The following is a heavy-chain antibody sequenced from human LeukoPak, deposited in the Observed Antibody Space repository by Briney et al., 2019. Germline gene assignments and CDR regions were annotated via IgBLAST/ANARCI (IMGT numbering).Heavy chain of an antibody. Sequence: PGGSRRLSCAGSGFTFSSYWITWVRQAPGKGLEWVANIKQDGSEKYYVDSVKGRFTISRDNAKNSLYLQMNSLRAEDTAVYYCVREARESGGFDYWGQGNLVTVSS. CDR3: VREARESGGFDY. CDR2: IKQDGSEK. D-gene: IGHD5-24*01. V-gene: IGHV3-7*01. J-gene: IGHJ4*02. CDR1: GFTFSSYW.